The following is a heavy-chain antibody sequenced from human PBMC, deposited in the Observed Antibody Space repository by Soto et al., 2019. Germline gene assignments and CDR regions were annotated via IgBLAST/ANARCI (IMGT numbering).Heavy chain of an antibody. Sequence: KPAETLSLTCPVSVGSISSSSYYWGWIRQPPGKGLEWIGSIYYSGSTYYNPSLKSRVTISVDTSKNQFSLKLSSVTAADTAVYYCARIGRQQLDLGYWGQGTLVTVSS. CDR3: ARIGRQQLDLGY. CDR2: IYYSGST. J-gene: IGHJ4*02. D-gene: IGHD6-13*01. CDR1: VGSISSSSYY. V-gene: IGHV4-39*01.